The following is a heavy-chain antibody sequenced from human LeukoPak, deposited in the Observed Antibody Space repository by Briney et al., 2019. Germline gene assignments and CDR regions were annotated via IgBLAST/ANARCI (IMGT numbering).Heavy chain of an antibody. CDR1: GYTFTGYY. V-gene: IGHV1-2*02. D-gene: IGHD2-15*01. Sequence: GASVKVSCKASGYTFTGYYMHWVRQAPGQGLEWMGWINPNSGGTNYAQKFQGRVTMTRDTCISTAYMELSRLRSDDTAVYYCARPTFAVAALPPDYWGQGTLVTVSS. J-gene: IGHJ4*02. CDR3: ARPTFAVAALPPDY. CDR2: INPNSGGT.